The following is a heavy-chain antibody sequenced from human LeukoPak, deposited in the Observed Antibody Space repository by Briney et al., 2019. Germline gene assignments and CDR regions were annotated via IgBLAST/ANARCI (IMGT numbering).Heavy chain of an antibody. CDR3: ARGSGGSIFDY. D-gene: IGHD2-15*01. CDR2: ISSSSSTI. CDR1: GFTFSSYS. Sequence: GGSLRLSCAASGFTFSSYSMSWVRQAPGKGLGWVSYISSSSSTIYYADSVKGRFTISRDNAKNSLYLQMNSLRAEDTAVYYCARGSGGSIFDYWGQGTLVTVSS. J-gene: IGHJ4*02. V-gene: IGHV3-48*01.